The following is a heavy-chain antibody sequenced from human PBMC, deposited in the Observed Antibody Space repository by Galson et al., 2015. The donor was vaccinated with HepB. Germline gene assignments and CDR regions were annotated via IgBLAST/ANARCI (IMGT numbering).Heavy chain of an antibody. CDR3: ARVYCSGGSCYSPFDY. V-gene: IGHV1-69*13. J-gene: IGHJ4*02. CDR1: GGTFSSYA. Sequence: SVKVSCKASGGTFSSYAISWVRQAPGQGLEWMGGIIPIFGTANYAQKFQGRVTITADESTSTAYMELSSLRSEDTAVYYCARVYCSGGSCYSPFDYWGQGTLVTVSS. D-gene: IGHD2-15*01. CDR2: IIPIFGTA.